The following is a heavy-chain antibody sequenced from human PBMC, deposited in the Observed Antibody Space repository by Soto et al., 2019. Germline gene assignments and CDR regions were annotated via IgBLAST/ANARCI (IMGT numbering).Heavy chain of an antibody. J-gene: IGHJ4*02. CDR2: VSGSGLTT. CDR1: GFTFSTYA. Sequence: SGGSLRLSCAASGFTFSTYAMAWVRQAPGKGLEWVSGVSGSGLTTDYADPVKGRFSISRDNSKNTLSLQMNSLRAEDTALYYCEWLHLCDTPYDYWSQGTLVTV. V-gene: IGHV3-23*01. D-gene: IGHD5-12*01. CDR3: EWLHLCDTPYDY.